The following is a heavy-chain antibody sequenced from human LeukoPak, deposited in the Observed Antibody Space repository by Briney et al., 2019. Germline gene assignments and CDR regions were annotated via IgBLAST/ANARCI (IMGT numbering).Heavy chain of an antibody. D-gene: IGHD4-23*01. V-gene: IGHV3-23*01. CDR1: GFTFSSYA. CDR3: AKGQYGGLGFDY. Sequence: GGSLRPSCAASGFTFSSYAMSWVRQAPGKGLEWVSAISGSGGSTYYADSVKGRLTISRDNSKNTLYLQMNSLRAEDTAVYYCAKGQYGGLGFDYWGQGTLVTVSS. J-gene: IGHJ4*02. CDR2: ISGSGGST.